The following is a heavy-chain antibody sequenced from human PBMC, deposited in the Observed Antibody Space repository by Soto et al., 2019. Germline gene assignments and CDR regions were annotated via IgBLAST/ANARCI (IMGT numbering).Heavy chain of an antibody. CDR3: AIHQSITMIVVVRDAFDI. D-gene: IGHD3-22*01. Sequence: GASVKVSCEASGGTFSSYAISCVRQAPGQGLEWMGGIIPIFGTANYAQKFQGRVTITADESTSTAYMELSSLRSEDTAVYYCAIHQSITMIVVVRDAFDIWGQGTMVTVSS. J-gene: IGHJ3*02. V-gene: IGHV1-69*13. CDR1: GGTFSSYA. CDR2: IIPIFGTA.